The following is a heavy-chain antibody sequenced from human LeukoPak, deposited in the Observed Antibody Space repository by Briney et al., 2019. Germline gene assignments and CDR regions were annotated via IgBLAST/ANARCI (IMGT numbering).Heavy chain of an antibody. CDR1: GFTFGDYA. J-gene: IGHJ6*03. CDR2: IRSKAYGGTT. Sequence: GGSLRLSCTASGFTFGDYAMSWFRQAPGKGLEWVGFIRSKAYGGTTEYAASVKGRFTISRDDSKSIAYLQMNSLKTEDTAVYYCTRYDILTGYGMNYYYYMDVWAKGPRSPSP. V-gene: IGHV3-49*03. D-gene: IGHD3-9*01. CDR3: TRYDILTGYGMNYYYYMDV.